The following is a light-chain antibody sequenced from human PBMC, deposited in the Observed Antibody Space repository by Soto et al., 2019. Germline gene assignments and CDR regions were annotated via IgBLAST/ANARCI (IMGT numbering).Light chain of an antibody. Sequence: QSVLTQPASVSGSPGQSITISCTGTSSDVGRYNYVSWCQQHPGKAHKLIIYDVSNRPSGVSNRFSGSKSGNTASLTISGLQAEDEADYYCSSYTSSSTVVFGGRTKLTVL. V-gene: IGLV2-14*01. CDR1: SSDVGRYNY. J-gene: IGLJ2*01. CDR2: DVS. CDR3: SSYTSSSTVV.